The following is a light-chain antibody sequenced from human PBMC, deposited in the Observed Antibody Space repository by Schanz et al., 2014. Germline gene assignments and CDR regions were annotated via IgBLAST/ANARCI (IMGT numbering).Light chain of an antibody. CDR3: NSYATTNTLV. CDR1: TSDVGANNY. CDR2: DVG. J-gene: IGLJ2*01. Sequence: QSALTQPASVSGSPGQSITISCTGTTSDVGANNYVSWYQQHPGKAPKLIMYDVGNRPSGVSDRFSASKSGNTASLTISGLQAEDEADYYCNSYATTNTLVFGGGTKLTVL. V-gene: IGLV2-14*01.